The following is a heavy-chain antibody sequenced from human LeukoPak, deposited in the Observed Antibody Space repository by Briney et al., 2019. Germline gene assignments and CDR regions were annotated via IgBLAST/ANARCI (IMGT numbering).Heavy chain of an antibody. Sequence: ASVKVSCKASGYTFTGYYMHWVRQAPGHGLEWMGRINPNSGGTNYAQKFQRRVTMTRDTSISTAYMELSRLRSDDTAVYYCPVPNSSSNGMDVWGRGTTVTVSS. CDR1: GYTFTGYY. V-gene: IGHV1-2*06. D-gene: IGHD6-6*01. J-gene: IGHJ6*02. CDR3: PVPNSSSNGMDV. CDR2: INPNSGGT.